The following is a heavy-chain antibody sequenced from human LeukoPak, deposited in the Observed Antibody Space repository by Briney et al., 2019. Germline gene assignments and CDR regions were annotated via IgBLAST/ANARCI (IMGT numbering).Heavy chain of an antibody. CDR2: ISGNAVST. CDR1: GFTFSNYG. Sequence: GGSLRLSCAASGFTFSNYGMSWVRQAPGKGLEWVSGISGNAVSTYYADSVKGRFTISRDNSKNTLYLQMNSLRAEDTAVYYCARDRGGYGPTMTDYWGQGTLVTVSS. J-gene: IGHJ4*02. V-gene: IGHV3-23*01. D-gene: IGHD5-18*01. CDR3: ARDRGGYGPTMTDY.